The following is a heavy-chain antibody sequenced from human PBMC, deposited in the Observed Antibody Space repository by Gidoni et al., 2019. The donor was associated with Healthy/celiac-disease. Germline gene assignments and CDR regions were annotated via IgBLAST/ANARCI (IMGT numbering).Heavy chain of an antibody. CDR2: ISGSGGST. V-gene: IGHV3-23*01. CDR1: GFPFSSYA. CDR3: AKDVLPVAVPSPFDY. D-gene: IGHD6-19*01. Sequence: EVQLLESGGGLVQPGGSLRLSCAASGFPFSSYAMSWVRQAPGKGLGWVSAISGSGGSTYYADSVKGRFTISRDNSKNTLYLQMNSLRAEDTAVYYCAKDVLPVAVPSPFDYWGQGTLVTVSS. J-gene: IGHJ4*02.